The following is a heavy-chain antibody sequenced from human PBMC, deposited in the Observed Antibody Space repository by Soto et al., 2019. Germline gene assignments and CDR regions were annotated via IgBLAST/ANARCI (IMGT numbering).Heavy chain of an antibody. CDR1: GFTFSSYW. J-gene: IGHJ5*02. V-gene: IGHV3-74*01. CDR2: INSDGSST. D-gene: IGHD2-21*02. Sequence: GSLRLSCAASGFTFSSYWMHWGRQAPVKGLVWVSRINSDGSSTSYADSVKGRFTISRDNAKNTLYLQMNSLRAEDTAVYYCARDAPTIYCGGDCYSAGSDWFDPWGQGT. CDR3: ARDAPTIYCGGDCYSAGSDWFDP.